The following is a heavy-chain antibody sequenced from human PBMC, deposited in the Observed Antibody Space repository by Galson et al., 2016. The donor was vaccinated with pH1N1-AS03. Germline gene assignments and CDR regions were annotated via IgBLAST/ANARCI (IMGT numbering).Heavy chain of an antibody. CDR3: SSGRYSGFDI. Sequence: CAISGDSVSSNIDAWNWTRHSPSRGLEWLGRTYWRSKWYIDYALSLKSRITINPDTSKNQFSLQLTSVTPDDTAVYYCSSGRYSGFDIWGQGAKVTVSS. D-gene: IGHD1-14*01. CDR2: TYWRSKWYI. CDR1: GDSVSSNIDA. V-gene: IGHV6-1*01. J-gene: IGHJ3*02.